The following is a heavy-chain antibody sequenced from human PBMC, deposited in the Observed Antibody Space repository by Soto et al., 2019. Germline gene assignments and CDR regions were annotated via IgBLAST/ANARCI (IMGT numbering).Heavy chain of an antibody. CDR2: IIPIFGTA. Sequence: GASVKVSCKASGGTFSSYAISWVRQAPGQGLERMGGIIPIFGTANYAQKFQGRVTITADESTSTAYMELSSLRSEDTAVYYCARVGGLYGSGIGYYGMDVWGQGTTVTVSS. V-gene: IGHV1-69*13. CDR1: GGTFSSYA. D-gene: IGHD3-10*01. CDR3: ARVGGLYGSGIGYYGMDV. J-gene: IGHJ6*02.